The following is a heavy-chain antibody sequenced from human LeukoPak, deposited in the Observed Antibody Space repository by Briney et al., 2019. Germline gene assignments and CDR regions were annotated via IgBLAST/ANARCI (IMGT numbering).Heavy chain of an antibody. D-gene: IGHD5-12*01. CDR1: GFTFSIYS. J-gene: IGHJ3*02. V-gene: IGHV3-21*01. Sequence: HGGSLRLPCASSGFTFSIYSMNWVRQAPGKGLEWVSSISSSSSYIYYADSVKGRFTISRDNAKNSLYLQMNSVRAEDKAVYYCARATIKAFDIWGQGTLVTVSS. CDR3: ARATIKAFDI. CDR2: ISSSSSYI.